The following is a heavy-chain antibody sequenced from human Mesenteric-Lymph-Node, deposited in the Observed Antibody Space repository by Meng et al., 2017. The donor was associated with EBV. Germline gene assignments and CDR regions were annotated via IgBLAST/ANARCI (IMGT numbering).Heavy chain of an antibody. Sequence: QGPLEQSGPGLVKPSGTLSLTCAVSGDSIRSTAWWSWVRQPPGRGLEWIGEVYHSGSTNYNPSLESRITISVDKSKNQLSLRVSHVTAADTAVYYCARGRRGVQYFDFWGQGALVTVSS. CDR2: VYHSGST. V-gene: IGHV4-4*02. J-gene: IGHJ4*02. CDR3: ARGRRGVQYFDF. CDR1: GDSIRSTAW. D-gene: IGHD1-1*01.